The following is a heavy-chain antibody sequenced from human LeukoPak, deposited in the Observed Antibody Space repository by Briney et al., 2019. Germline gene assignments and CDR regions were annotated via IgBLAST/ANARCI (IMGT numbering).Heavy chain of an antibody. Sequence: PSETLSFTCTVSGDSISSYYWSWIQQPPGKGLEWIGYIFYSGSTKYNPSLKSRVTISVDTSKNQFSLKLSSVTAADTAVYYCARDSGGYDAFDIWGQGTMVTVSS. CDR1: GDSISSYY. CDR2: IFYSGST. V-gene: IGHV4-59*01. J-gene: IGHJ3*02. D-gene: IGHD2-15*01. CDR3: ARDSGGYDAFDI.